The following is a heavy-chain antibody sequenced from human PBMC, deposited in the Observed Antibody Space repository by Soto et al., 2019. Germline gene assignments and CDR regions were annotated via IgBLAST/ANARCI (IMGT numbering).Heavy chain of an antibody. CDR2: IIPMFDTP. CDR1: AGTFSSDS. CDR3: ARSGGLDRDFNY. D-gene: IGHD2-15*01. V-gene: IGHV1-69*12. J-gene: IGHJ4*02. Sequence: QVQLVQSGAEVKKPGSSVKVSCKGSAGTFSSDSFSWVRQSPGQGLEWMGGIIPMFDTPIYAQKFQDRVTITADESTSTAYMQLSSLRSRDTAVYYCARSGGLDRDFNYWGQGSLVTVSS.